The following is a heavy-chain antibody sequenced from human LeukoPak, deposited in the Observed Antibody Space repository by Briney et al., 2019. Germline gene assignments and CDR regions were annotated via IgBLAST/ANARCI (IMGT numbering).Heavy chain of an antibody. Sequence: SETLSLTCTVSGGSISSQYWTWIRQSPVKGLEWIGDISNSGSTSYNPSLKSRVTISIDTSKNQFSLNLSSVTAADTAVYYCGRDALVGYFSYYYMDVWGKGTTVTVSS. CDR1: GGSISSQY. J-gene: IGHJ6*03. D-gene: IGHD2-15*01. CDR3: GRDALVGYFSYYYMDV. V-gene: IGHV4-59*11. CDR2: ISNSGST.